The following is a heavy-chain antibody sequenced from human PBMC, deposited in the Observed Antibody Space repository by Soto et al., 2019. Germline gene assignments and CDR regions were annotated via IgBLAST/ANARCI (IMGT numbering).Heavy chain of an antibody. CDR3: ARVEQWLVGVGAFDI. J-gene: IGHJ3*02. Sequence: SETLSLTCTVSGGSVSSRRYYWSWIRQPPGKGLEWIGYIYYSGSTNYNPSLKSRFTISVDTSKNQFSLKLSSVTAADTAVYYCARVEQWLVGVGAFDIWGQGTMVTVS. CDR1: GGSVSSRRYY. D-gene: IGHD6-19*01. V-gene: IGHV4-61*01. CDR2: IYYSGST.